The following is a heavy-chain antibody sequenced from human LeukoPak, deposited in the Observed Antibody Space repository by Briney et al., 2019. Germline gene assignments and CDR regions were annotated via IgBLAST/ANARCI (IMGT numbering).Heavy chain of an antibody. Sequence: GGSLRLSCVASGFTFGHNAMAWVRQAPGKRLEWVSALSGSGGSTYYADSVKGRFTISRDNSKNTLYLQMNSLRAEDTAVYYCAKGARWLVRSHYFDYWGQGTLVTVSS. CDR2: LSGSGGST. J-gene: IGHJ4*02. CDR3: AKGARWLVRSHYFDY. D-gene: IGHD6-19*01. CDR1: GFTFGHNA. V-gene: IGHV3-23*01.